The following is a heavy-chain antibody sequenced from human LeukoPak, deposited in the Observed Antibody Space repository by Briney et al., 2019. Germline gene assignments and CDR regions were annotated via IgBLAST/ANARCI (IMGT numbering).Heavy chain of an antibody. Sequence: GGSLRLSCAASGLTFSRYWMHWVRQPPGKGLVWVSRINSAGSSTSYADSVRGRFTISRDNAKNSLYLQMNSLGVEDTALYYCASGWELPIDYWGRGTLVTVSS. J-gene: IGHJ4*02. D-gene: IGHD1-26*01. V-gene: IGHV3-74*01. CDR1: GLTFSRYW. CDR3: ASGWELPIDY. CDR2: INSAGSST.